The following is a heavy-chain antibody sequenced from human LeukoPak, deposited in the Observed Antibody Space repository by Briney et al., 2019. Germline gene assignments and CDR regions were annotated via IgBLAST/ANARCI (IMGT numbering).Heavy chain of an antibody. CDR2: INSSGHST. D-gene: IGHD3-10*01. J-gene: IGHJ4*02. Sequence: GSLRLSCTASGFTFSSYAMSWVRQAPGKGLEWVSGINSSGHSTYYADSVKGRFTISRDNSKNTLYLQMNSLRAEDTAVYYCAKDWRMFYYYGSKDYWGQGTLVTVSS. V-gene: IGHV3-23*01. CDR1: GFTFSSYA. CDR3: AKDWRMFYYYGSKDY.